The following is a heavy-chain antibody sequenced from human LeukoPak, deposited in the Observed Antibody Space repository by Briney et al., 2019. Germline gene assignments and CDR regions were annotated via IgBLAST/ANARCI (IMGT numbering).Heavy chain of an antibody. CDR1: GGTFNSYA. J-gene: IGHJ4*02. D-gene: IGHD2/OR15-2a*01. V-gene: IGHV1-2*02. CDR3: ARPNCNVRACHDYFDY. Sequence: ASVKVSCNASGGTFNSYAISWVRQAPGQGLESMAWINPYSGDTNYAQKFQGRVTISRDTSISTAYMELSRLRSDDTAVYYCARPNCNVRACHDYFDYWGQGNLVTVSS. CDR2: INPYSGDT.